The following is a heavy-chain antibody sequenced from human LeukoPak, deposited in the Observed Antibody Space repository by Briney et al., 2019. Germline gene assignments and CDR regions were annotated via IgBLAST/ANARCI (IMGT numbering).Heavy chain of an antibody. CDR3: ARTYNRFYHYYMDV. V-gene: IGHV4-61*02. D-gene: IGHD5-24*01. CDR1: GGSISSGSYY. CDR2: IYTSGST. Sequence: PSETLSLTCTVSGGSISSGSYYWSWIRQPAGKGLEWIGRIYTSGSTNYNPSLKSRVTISVDTSKNQFSLKVSSVTAADTAVYYCARTYNRFYHYYMDVWGKGTTVTVSS. J-gene: IGHJ6*03.